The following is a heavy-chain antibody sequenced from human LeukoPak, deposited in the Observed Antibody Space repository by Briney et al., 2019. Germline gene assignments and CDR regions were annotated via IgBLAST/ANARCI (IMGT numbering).Heavy chain of an antibody. J-gene: IGHJ6*03. V-gene: IGHV3-7*01. D-gene: IGHD1-26*01. CDR2: INQDGSEK. Sequence: GGSLRLSCAASGFTFSSYWMSWVRQAPGKGLQWVANINQDGSEKYYVDSVKGRFTISRDNAKNSLNLQMNSLRAEDTAVYFCARGGSQTYYYFYYMDVWGKGTMVTVSS. CDR1: GFTFSSYW. CDR3: ARGGSQTYYYFYYMDV.